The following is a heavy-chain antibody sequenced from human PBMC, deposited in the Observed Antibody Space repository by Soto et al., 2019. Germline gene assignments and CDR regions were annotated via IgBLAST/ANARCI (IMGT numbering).Heavy chain of an antibody. D-gene: IGHD4-17*01. Sequence: SETLSLTCAVYGGSFSGYYWSWIRQPPGKGLEWIGEINHSGSTNYNPSLKSRVTISVDTSKNQFSLKLSSVTAADTAVYYCARGGNYGDYQLFYYYYYYMDVWGKGTTVTVSS. CDR2: INHSGST. V-gene: IGHV4-34*01. CDR1: GGSFSGYY. CDR3: ARGGNYGDYQLFYYYYYYMDV. J-gene: IGHJ6*03.